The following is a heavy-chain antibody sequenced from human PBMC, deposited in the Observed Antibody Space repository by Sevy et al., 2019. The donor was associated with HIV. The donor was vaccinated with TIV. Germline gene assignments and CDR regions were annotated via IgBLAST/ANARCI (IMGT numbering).Heavy chain of an antibody. CDR2: ISGSGGST. Sequence: GGSLRLSCAASGFTFSSYAMSWVRQAPGKGLEWVSAISGSGGSTCYADSVKGRFTISRDNSKNTLYLQMNSLRAEDTAVYYCAKFQGQYYYGSGSSPYFDYWGQGTLVTVSS. CDR1: GFTFSSYA. CDR3: AKFQGQYYYGSGSSPYFDY. D-gene: IGHD3-10*01. V-gene: IGHV3-23*01. J-gene: IGHJ4*02.